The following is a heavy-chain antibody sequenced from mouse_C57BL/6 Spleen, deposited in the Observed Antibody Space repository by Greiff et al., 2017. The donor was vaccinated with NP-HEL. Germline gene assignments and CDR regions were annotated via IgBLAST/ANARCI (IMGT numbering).Heavy chain of an antibody. V-gene: IGHV1-62-2*01. D-gene: IGHD1-1*01. J-gene: IGHJ2*01. CDR2: FYPGSGSI. Sequence: QVQLKESGAELVKPGASVKLSCKASGYTFTEYTIHWVKQRSGQGLEWIGWFYPGSGSIKYNEKFKDKATLTADKSSSTVYMELSRLTSEDSAVYFCARHEDVVTTVVAPFDYWGQGTTLTVSS. CDR3: ARHEDVVTTVVAPFDY. CDR1: GYTFTEYT.